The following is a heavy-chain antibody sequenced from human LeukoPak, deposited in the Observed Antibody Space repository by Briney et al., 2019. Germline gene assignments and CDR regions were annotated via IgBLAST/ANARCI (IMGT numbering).Heavy chain of an antibody. CDR1: GYTFTDYY. D-gene: IGHD6-19*01. CDR2: INPKSGGT. Sequence: ASVKVSCKSSGYTFTDYYLHWVRQAPGQGLEWMGWINPKSGGTNYAQKFQGRVTMTRDTSISTAYMELSRLRSDDTAVYYCARQSSGWPFDYWGQGTLVTVSS. J-gene: IGHJ4*02. V-gene: IGHV1-2*02. CDR3: ARQSSGWPFDY.